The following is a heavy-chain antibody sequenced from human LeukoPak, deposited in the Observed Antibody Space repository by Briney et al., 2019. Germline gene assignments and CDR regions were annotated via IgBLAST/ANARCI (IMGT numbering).Heavy chain of an antibody. J-gene: IGHJ6*03. CDR3: AKVRPGYYYMDV. CDR1: GFTFSSYW. Sequence: GGSLRLSCAASGFTFSSYWMHWVRQAPGKGLVWVSRINIDGSGTTYADSVKGRFTISRDNAKNTLYLQMNSLRAEDTAVYYGAKVRPGYYYMDVWGKGTTVTVSS. CDR2: INIDGSGT. D-gene: IGHD7-27*01. V-gene: IGHV3-74*01.